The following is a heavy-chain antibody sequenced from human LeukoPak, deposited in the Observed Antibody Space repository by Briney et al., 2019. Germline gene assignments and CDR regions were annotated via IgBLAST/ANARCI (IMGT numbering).Heavy chain of an antibody. J-gene: IGHJ5*02. V-gene: IGHV4-59*01. CDR1: GGSISSYY. Sequence: SETLSLTCTVSGGSISSYYWSWIRQPPGKGLEWIGYIYYSGSTNYNPSLKSRVTISVDTSKNQFSLKLSSVTAADTAVYYCAKSSGYIGFDPWGQGTPVTVSS. D-gene: IGHD6-19*01. CDR3: AKSSGYIGFDP. CDR2: IYYSGST.